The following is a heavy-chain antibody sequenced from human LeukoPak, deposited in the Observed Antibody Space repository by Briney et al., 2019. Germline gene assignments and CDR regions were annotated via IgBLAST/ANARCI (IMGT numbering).Heavy chain of an antibody. CDR3: ARVGSSPVTGTVADY. CDR2: IYRGDIT. Sequence: GGSLTLSCAASGFTVSSNYMSWVRQAPGKGLEWVSVIYRGDITYYADSVKGRFTISRDNSKNTLYLQMNSLRAEDTAVYYCARVGSSPVTGTVADYWGQGTLVTVSS. CDR1: GFTVSSNY. V-gene: IGHV3-53*01. D-gene: IGHD6-19*01. J-gene: IGHJ4*02.